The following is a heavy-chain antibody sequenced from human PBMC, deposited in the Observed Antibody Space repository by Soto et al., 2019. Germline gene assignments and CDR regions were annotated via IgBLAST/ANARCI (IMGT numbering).Heavy chain of an antibody. J-gene: IGHJ3*02. CDR1: GFTFSSYG. D-gene: IGHD4-17*01. CDR3: AKPDEPNYGDLVNAFDI. V-gene: IGHV3-30*18. CDR2: ISYDGSNK. Sequence: QVQLVESGGGVVQPGRSLRLSCAASGFTFSSYGMHWVRQAPGKGLEWVAVISYDGSNKYYADSVKGRFTISRDNSKNTLYLQRQSLRAEDTAVYYCAKPDEPNYGDLVNAFDIWGQGTMVTVSS.